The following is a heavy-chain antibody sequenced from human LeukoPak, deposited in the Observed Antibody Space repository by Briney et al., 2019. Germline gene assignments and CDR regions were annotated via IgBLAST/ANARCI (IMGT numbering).Heavy chain of an antibody. V-gene: IGHV1-18*01. CDR2: ISGNNDNP. Sequence: ASVKVSCKTSGYTFSNFGISWVRRAPGQGLEWMGWISGNNDNPNYGQKFQGRFTTTTDSSTSTAYMELRNLRSDDTAVYYCARDGTSTDDYWGQGTLVTVSS. CDR1: GYTFSNFG. D-gene: IGHD1-26*01. J-gene: IGHJ4*02. CDR3: ARDGTSTDDY.